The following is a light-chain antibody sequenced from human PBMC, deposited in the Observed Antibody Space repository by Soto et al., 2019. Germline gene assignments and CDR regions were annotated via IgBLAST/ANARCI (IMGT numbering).Light chain of an antibody. Sequence: EIVLTQSPATLSLSPGERATLSCRASQSVSSYLAWYQQKPGQAPRLLIYDASNRATGIPARFSGSGSGTDFTLTISSLELEDFAVYYCQQRSNSPPAFGQGTKV. CDR1: QSVSSY. V-gene: IGKV3-11*01. J-gene: IGKJ1*01. CDR2: DAS. CDR3: QQRSNSPPA.